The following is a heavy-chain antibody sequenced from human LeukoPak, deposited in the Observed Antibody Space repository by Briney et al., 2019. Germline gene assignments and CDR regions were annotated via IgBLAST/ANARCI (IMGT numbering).Heavy chain of an antibody. J-gene: IGHJ4*02. V-gene: IGHV4-34*01. CDR2: INHSGST. CDR1: GGSFSGYY. CDR3: ARAGASAY. Sequence: SETLSLTCAVCGGSFSGYYWSWIRQPPGKGLEWIGEINHSGSTNYNPSLKSRVTISVDTSKNQFSLKLSSVTAADTAVYYCARAGASAYWGQGTLVTVSS. D-gene: IGHD1-26*01.